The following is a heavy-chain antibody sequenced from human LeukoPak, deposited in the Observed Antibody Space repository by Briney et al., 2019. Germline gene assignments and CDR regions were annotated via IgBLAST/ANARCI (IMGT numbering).Heavy chain of an antibody. CDR1: GFTVSTSY. J-gene: IGHJ4*02. CDR3: ARVSPFDY. CDR2: TYSSGTT. V-gene: IGHV3-66*01. Sequence: GGSLRLSCAASGFTVSTSYVSWVRQAPGKGLEWVSVTYSSGTTYYAASLKGRFTISRDSSKNTLYLQINNLSVDDTAVYYWARVSPFDYWGQGTLVTVSS.